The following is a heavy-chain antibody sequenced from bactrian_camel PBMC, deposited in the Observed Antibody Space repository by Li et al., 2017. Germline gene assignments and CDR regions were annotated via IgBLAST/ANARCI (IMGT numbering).Heavy chain of an antibody. J-gene: IGHJ6*01. V-gene: IGHV3S40*01. Sequence: VQLVESGGDLVQPGGSLRFSCAASGFTFNTADMSWVRQAPGKALEWVSTISKGGHNIYYTESVRGRFTISRDNAKNTVYLEMNSLNPEDTVVYYCVRDLGDYGNGWSDFGYWDRGPRSPSP. CDR2: ISKGGHNI. CDR3: VRDLGDYGNGWSDFGY. D-gene: IGHD6*01. CDR1: GFTFNTAD.